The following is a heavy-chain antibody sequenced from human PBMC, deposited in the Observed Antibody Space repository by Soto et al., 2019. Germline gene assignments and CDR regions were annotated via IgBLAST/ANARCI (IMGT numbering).Heavy chain of an antibody. CDR3: AKGLDYSKRGYYYYGMDV. V-gene: IGHV3-30*18. D-gene: IGHD4-4*01. J-gene: IGHJ6*02. CDR2: ISYDGSNK. CDR1: GFTFSSYG. Sequence: SLRLSCAASGFTFSSYGIHWCRHSPFKGLEWVAVISYDGSNKYYADSVKGRFTISRDNSKNTLYLQMNSLRAEDTAVYYCAKGLDYSKRGYYYYGMDVWGQGTTVTVSS.